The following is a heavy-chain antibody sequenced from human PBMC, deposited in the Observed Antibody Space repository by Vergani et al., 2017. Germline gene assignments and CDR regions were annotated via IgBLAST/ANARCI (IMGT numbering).Heavy chain of an antibody. CDR3: ARDLAYCGGDCYSAGGGLDY. CDR2: ISYDGSNK. CDR1: GFTFSSYA. V-gene: IGHV3-30*01. J-gene: IGHJ4*02. D-gene: IGHD2-21*02. Sequence: QVQLVESGGGVVQPGRSLRLSCAASGFTFSSYAMHWVRQAPGKGLEWVAVISYDGSNKYYADSVKGRFTISRDNSKNTLYLQMNSLRAEDTAVDYCARDLAYCGGDCYSAGGGLDYWGQGTLVTVSS.